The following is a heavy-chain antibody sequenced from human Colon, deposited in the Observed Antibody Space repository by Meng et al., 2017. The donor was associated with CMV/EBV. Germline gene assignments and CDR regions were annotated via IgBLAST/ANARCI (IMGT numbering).Heavy chain of an antibody. CDR2: VNLYSGAT. V-gene: IGHV1-2*06. D-gene: IGHD1-1*01. J-gene: IGHJ5*02. CDR3: ARGGERGHQTLDP. CDR1: GDKFTDYY. Sequence: CKASGDKFTDYYIHWVRPAPGQGLEWMGRVNLYSGATDYAQKFQGRVTMTWDTSITTAYMDLTWLRSDDTAVYYCARGGERGHQTLDPWGQGALVTVSS.